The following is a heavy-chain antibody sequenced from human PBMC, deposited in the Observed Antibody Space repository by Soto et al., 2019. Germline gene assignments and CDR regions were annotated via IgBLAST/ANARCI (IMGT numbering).Heavy chain of an antibody. CDR1: GGTFSSDS. CDR3: ARSGGLDRDFNY. J-gene: IGHJ4*02. V-gene: IGHV1-69*12. Sequence: QVQLVQSGAEVKKPGSSVKVSCKASGGTFSSDSFSWVRQAPGQGLEWMGGIIPMFDTPIYAQKFQDRVPITAXXSTSTAYMQLGSLRSGDTAVYYCARSGGLDRDFNYWGQGSLVTVSS. CDR2: IIPMFDTP. D-gene: IGHD2-15*01.